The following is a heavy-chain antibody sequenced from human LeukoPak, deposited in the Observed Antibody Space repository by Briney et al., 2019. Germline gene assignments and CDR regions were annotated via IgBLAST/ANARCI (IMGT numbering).Heavy chain of an antibody. CDR3: ARGCSGGSCYLDY. V-gene: IGHV4-39*07. J-gene: IGHJ4*02. D-gene: IGHD2-15*01. CDR1: GASVSSSSYY. CDR2: IYYRGGT. Sequence: PSETLSLTCTVSGASVSSSSYYWGWVRQPPGKGLERIGIIYYRGGTYHNPSLGGRVTISVDTSKNQFSLKLTSVTAADTAVYYCARGCSGGSCYLDYWGQGTLVTVSS.